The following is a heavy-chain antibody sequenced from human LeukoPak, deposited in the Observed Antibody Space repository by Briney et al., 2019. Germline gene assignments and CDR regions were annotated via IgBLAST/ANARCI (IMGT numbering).Heavy chain of an antibody. CDR3: ARLKWLVGYYYYYYMDV. V-gene: IGHV3-7*01. D-gene: IGHD6-19*01. J-gene: IGHJ6*03. CDR2: IKQDGSEK. Sequence: GGSLRLSCAASGFTFSSYWMSWVRQAPGKGLEWVANIKQDGSEKYYVDSVKGRFTISRNNAKNSLYLQMNSLRAEDTAVHYCARLKWLVGYYYYYYMDVWGKGTTVTVSS. CDR1: GFTFSSYW.